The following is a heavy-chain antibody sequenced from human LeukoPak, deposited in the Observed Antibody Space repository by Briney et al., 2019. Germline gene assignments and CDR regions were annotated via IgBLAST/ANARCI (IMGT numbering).Heavy chain of an antibody. CDR3: AREASHGSYFP. J-gene: IGHJ4*02. CDR1: GGTFSSYA. V-gene: IGHV1-46*01. CDR2: INPSGGST. Sequence: ASVKVSCKASGGTFSSYAISWVRQAPGQGLEWMGIINPSGGSTSYAQKFQGRVTMTRDTSTSTVYMELSSLRSEDTAVYYCAREASHGSYFPWGQGTLVTVSS. D-gene: IGHD1-26*01.